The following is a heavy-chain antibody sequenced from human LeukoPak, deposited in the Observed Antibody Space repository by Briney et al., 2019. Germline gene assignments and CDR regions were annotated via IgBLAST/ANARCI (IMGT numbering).Heavy chain of an antibody. D-gene: IGHD3-16*01. Sequence: ASVKVSCKASGGTFSSYAISWVRQAPGQGLEWIGRIIPIFGTANYAQKFQGRVTITADKSTSTAYMELSSVRSEDTAVYYCARVGITGDGVDYWGQGTLVTVSS. CDR2: IIPIFGTA. V-gene: IGHV1-69*06. J-gene: IGHJ4*02. CDR1: GGTFSSYA. CDR3: ARVGITGDGVDY.